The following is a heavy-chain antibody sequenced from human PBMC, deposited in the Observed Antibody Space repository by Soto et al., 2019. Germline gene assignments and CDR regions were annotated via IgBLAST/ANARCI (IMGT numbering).Heavy chain of an antibody. Sequence: QVQLVQSGAEVKKPGASVKVSCKASGYTFTNYDINWVRQAPGQGLEWMGWMDPKSGNTDYAKKFHGRVTITRNTSISTAYLEVSSLSSEDTAVYFCARGRGWRDYWGQGTLVTVSS. V-gene: IGHV1-8*01. J-gene: IGHJ4*02. CDR3: ARGRGWRDY. D-gene: IGHD2-15*01. CDR2: MDPKSGNT. CDR1: GYTFTNYD.